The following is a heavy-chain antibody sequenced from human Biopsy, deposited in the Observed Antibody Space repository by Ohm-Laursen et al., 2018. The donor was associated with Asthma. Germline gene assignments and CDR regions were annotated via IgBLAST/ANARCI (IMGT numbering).Heavy chain of an antibody. D-gene: IGHD5-12*01. CDR1: GDSLGSFLNYA. CDR3: ARGYSGTDRIVYYYSGMEV. V-gene: IGHV1-69*13. Sequence: ASVKVSCKASGDSLGSFLNYAISWVRQAPRQGFEWMGGLIPVLGTADYAPMFEGRVTITADESTSTAYLELTSLRFEDTAVYYCARGYSGTDRIVYYYSGMEVWGQGTTVTVSS. J-gene: IGHJ6*02. CDR2: LIPVLGTA.